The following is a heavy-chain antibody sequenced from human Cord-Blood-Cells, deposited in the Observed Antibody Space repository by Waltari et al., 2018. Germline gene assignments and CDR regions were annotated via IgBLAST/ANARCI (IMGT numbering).Heavy chain of an antibody. J-gene: IGHJ4*02. Sequence: QVQLGQSGAAVKKTGASVKVSCKPSGYTFIGYYMHWVRQAPGQGLEWMGRINPNSGGTNYGQKFQGRVTMTRDTSISTADVELSRLRSDDTVVYYCAEEGSGSDFDYWGQGTLVTVSS. CDR2: INPNSGGT. D-gene: IGHD1-26*01. CDR3: AEEGSGSDFDY. V-gene: IGHV1-2*05. CDR1: GYTFIGYY.